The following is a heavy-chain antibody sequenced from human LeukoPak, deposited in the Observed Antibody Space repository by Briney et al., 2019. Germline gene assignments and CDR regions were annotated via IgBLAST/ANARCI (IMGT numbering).Heavy chain of an antibody. Sequence: PSETLSLTCAVYGGSFSGYYWSWIRQPPGKGLEWIGYIYYSGSTNYNPSLKSRVTISVDTSKNQFSLKLSSVTAADTAVYYCARLGIVGARDYWGQGTLVTVSS. D-gene: IGHD1-26*01. J-gene: IGHJ4*02. CDR3: ARLGIVGARDY. CDR1: GGSFSGYY. V-gene: IGHV4-59*08. CDR2: IYYSGST.